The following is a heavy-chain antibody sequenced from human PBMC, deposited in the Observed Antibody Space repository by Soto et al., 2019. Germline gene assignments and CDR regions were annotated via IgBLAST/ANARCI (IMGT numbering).Heavy chain of an antibody. J-gene: IGHJ6*02. D-gene: IGHD6-19*01. Sequence: GVLRLSCAASGFTFSSYAMSWVRQAPGKGLEWVSAISGSGGSTYYADSVKGRFTISRDNSKNTLYLQMNSLRAEDTAVYYCAKDMAAVAGMLYGMDVWGQGTTVTVSS. CDR3: AKDMAAVAGMLYGMDV. CDR1: GFTFSSYA. CDR2: ISGSGGST. V-gene: IGHV3-23*01.